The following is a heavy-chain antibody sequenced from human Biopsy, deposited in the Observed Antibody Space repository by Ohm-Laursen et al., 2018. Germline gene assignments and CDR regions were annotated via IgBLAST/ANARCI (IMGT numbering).Heavy chain of an antibody. D-gene: IGHD3-22*01. CDR3: ARGDYFDSNGYFWFDP. CDR2: IFNSANT. J-gene: IGHJ5*02. V-gene: IGHV4-31*01. Sequence: SQTLSLTCIVSGGSISSGGSYWSWIRQRPGKGLEWIGYIFNSANTYYNPSLKNLITISGDTSMNQFSLKLNSVTAADTAVYYCARGDYFDSNGYFWFDPWGQGTLVTVSS. CDR1: GGSISSGGSY.